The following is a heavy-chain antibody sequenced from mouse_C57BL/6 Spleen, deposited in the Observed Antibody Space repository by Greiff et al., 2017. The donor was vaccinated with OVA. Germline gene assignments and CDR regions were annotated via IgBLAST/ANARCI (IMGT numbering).Heavy chain of an antibody. Sequence: VHLVESGAELMKPGASVKLSCKATGYTFTGYWIEWVKQRPGHGLEWIGEILPGSGSTNYNEKFKGKATFTADTSYNTAYMQRSSLTTEDSAIYYCARRYYGSSYWYFDVWGTGTTVTVSS. V-gene: IGHV1-9*01. J-gene: IGHJ1*03. CDR3: ARRYYGSSYWYFDV. CDR2: ILPGSGST. CDR1: GYTFTGYW. D-gene: IGHD1-1*01.